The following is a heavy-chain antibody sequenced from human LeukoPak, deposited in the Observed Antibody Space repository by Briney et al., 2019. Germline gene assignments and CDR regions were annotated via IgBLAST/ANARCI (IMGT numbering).Heavy chain of an antibody. CDR1: GFTFSSYG. V-gene: IGHV3-30*02. Sequence: GGSLGLSCAASGFTFSSYGMHWVRQAPGKGLEWVAFIRYDGSNKYYADSVKGRFTIFRDNSKNTLYLQMNSPRAEDTAVYYCAKEVRFLEWTTGYYFDYWGQGTLVTVSS. J-gene: IGHJ4*02. D-gene: IGHD3-3*01. CDR3: AKEVRFLEWTTGYYFDY. CDR2: IRYDGSNK.